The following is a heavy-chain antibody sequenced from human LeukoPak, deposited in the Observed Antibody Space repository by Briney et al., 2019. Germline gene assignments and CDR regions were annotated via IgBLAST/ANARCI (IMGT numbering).Heavy chain of an antibody. J-gene: IGHJ4*02. V-gene: IGHV4-39*01. CDR3: ARQRRRTGYSSLYYFDY. Sequence: SETLSLTCTVSGGSISSSSYYWGWIRQPPGKGLEWIGSIYYSGSTYYNPSLKSRVTISVDTSKNQFPLTLSSVTAADTAVYYCARQRRRTGYSSLYYFDYWGQGTLVTVSS. CDR1: GGSISSSSYY. D-gene: IGHD6-13*01. CDR2: IYYSGST.